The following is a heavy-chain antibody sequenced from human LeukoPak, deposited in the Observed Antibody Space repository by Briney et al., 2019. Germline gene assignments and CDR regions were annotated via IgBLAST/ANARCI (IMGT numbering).Heavy chain of an antibody. CDR2: ISSSGSTI. Sequence: PGGSLRLSCAASGFTFSDYYMSWIRQAPGKGLEWVSYISSSGSTIYYADSVKGRFTISRDNAKNSLYLQMNSLRAEDTAVYYCARDRPQTKRILGATSIYSYYYYMDVWGKGTTVTISS. D-gene: IGHD1-26*01. CDR1: GFTFSDYY. V-gene: IGHV3-11*04. J-gene: IGHJ6*03. CDR3: ARDRPQTKRILGATSIYSYYYYMDV.